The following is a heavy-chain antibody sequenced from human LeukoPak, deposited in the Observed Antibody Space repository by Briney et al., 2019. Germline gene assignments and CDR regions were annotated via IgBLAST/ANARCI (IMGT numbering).Heavy chain of an antibody. CDR2: INHSRSS. CDR1: GGSFSGYY. D-gene: IGHD3-10*01. CDR3: ARSYNRVELLYY. V-gene: IGHV4-34*01. Sequence: PSETLSLTCAVYGGSFSGYYWTWIRQPPGKGLEGIGEINHSRSSNYNPSLKSRVTISLDTSKNQFSLGLSSVTAADTAVYCCARSYNRVELLYYWGQGTLVSVSS. J-gene: IGHJ4*02.